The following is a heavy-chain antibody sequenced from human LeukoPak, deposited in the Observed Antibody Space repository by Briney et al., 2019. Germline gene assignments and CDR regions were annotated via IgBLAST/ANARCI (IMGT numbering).Heavy chain of an antibody. CDR1: GFTFSSYW. Sequence: PGGSLRLSCAASGFTFSSYWMSWVRQAPGKGLEWVANIKQDGSEKYYVDSVKGRFTISRDNAKNSLYLQMNSLRAEDAAVYYCAKDTRGDYGWDFDYWGQATLLTVSS. J-gene: IGHJ4*02. V-gene: IGHV3-7*01. CDR3: AKDTRGDYGWDFDY. CDR2: IKQDGSEK. D-gene: IGHD3-10*01.